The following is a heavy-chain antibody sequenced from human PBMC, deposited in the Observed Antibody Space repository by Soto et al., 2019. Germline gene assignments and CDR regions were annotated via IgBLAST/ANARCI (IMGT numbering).Heavy chain of an antibody. Sequence: QVQLVESGGGVVQPGRSLRLSCAASGFTFSSYAMHWVRQAPGKGLEWVAVISYDGSNKYYADSVKGRFAISRDNSKNTLYLQMNSLRAEGTAVYYCARGGGTYGDYILDYWGQGTLVTVSS. CDR1: GFTFSSYA. CDR3: ARGGGTYGDYILDY. J-gene: IGHJ4*02. V-gene: IGHV3-30*09. CDR2: ISYDGSNK. D-gene: IGHD4-17*01.